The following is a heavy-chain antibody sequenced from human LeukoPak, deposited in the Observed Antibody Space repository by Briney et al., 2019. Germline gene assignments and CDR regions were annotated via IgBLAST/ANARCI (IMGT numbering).Heavy chain of an antibody. J-gene: IGHJ5*02. CDR1: GFSFSSYA. D-gene: IGHD3-22*01. V-gene: IGHV3-23*01. CDR2: IHSGGET. CDR3: GRAGVYSASSGYGPDR. Sequence: GGSLRLSCAASGFSFSSYAMSWVRQAPGKGLEWVSVIHSGGETYYTDSVKGRFTISRDNSKNTLYLQMNSLRAEDTAVYYCGRAGVYSASSGYGPDRWGQGTLVTVSS.